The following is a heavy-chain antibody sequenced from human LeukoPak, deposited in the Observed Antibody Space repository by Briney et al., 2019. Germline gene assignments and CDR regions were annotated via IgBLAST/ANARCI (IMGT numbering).Heavy chain of an antibody. Sequence: SETLSLTCTVSGVSTSSSNYYWGWIRQPPGKGLEWIGGIHYSGNTYYNPSLKSRVTISVDTSKNQFSLKLSSVTAADTAVYYCARLGAGPTYYDFWSGYSSFYFDYWGQGTLVTVSS. CDR1: GVSTSSSNYY. J-gene: IGHJ4*02. CDR2: IHYSGNT. CDR3: ARLGAGPTYYDFWSGYSSFYFDY. V-gene: IGHV4-39*01. D-gene: IGHD3-3*01.